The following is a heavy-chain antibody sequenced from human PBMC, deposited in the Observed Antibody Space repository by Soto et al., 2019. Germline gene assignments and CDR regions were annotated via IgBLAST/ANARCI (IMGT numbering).Heavy chain of an antibody. J-gene: IGHJ4*02. D-gene: IGHD6-19*01. V-gene: IGHV3-15*01. Sequence: GGSLRLSCAASGFTFTNAWMSWVRQAPGKGLEWVGHIKSKTDGGTANYAAPVKGRFTISRDDSKTTLYLQMNSLKTEDTAVYYCRTQWLDWGQGTLVTVSS. CDR1: GFTFTNAW. CDR3: RTQWLD. CDR2: IKSKTDGGTA.